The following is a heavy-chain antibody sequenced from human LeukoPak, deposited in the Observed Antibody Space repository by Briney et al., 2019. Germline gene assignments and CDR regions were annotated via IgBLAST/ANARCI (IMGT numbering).Heavy chain of an antibody. V-gene: IGHV5-51*01. J-gene: IGHJ4*02. CDR2: IYPGDSAT. CDR1: GYRLETYW. D-gene: IGHD6-13*01. Sequence: GESLKISCKGFGYRLETYWIGWVRQMPGKGLEWMGIIYPGDSATRYSPSFQGQVTISADKSISTAYLQWSSLKASDTAMYYCARLHSLHYFDFWGQGTLLTVSS. CDR3: ARLHSLHYFDF.